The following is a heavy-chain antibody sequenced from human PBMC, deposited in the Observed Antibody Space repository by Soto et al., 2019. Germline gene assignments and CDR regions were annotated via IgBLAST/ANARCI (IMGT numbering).Heavy chain of an antibody. J-gene: IGHJ6*02. Sequence: VQLLESGGGLVQPGGSLRLSCAASGFTFSSYAMHWVRQAPGKGLEWVAVISYDGSNKYYADSVKGRFTISRDNSKNTLYLQMNSLRAEDTAVYYCAREVTDYYYYYGMDVWGQGTTVTVSS. D-gene: IGHD4-4*01. CDR2: ISYDGSNK. CDR1: GFTFSSYA. V-gene: IGHV3-30-3*01. CDR3: AREVTDYYYYYGMDV.